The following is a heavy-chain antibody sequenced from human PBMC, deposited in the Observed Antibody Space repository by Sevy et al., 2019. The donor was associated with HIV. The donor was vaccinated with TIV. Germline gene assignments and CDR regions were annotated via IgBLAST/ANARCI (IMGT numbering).Heavy chain of an antibody. V-gene: IGHV3-53*01. CDR3: VRERAGIDH. J-gene: IGHJ4*02. D-gene: IGHD6-19*01. CDR1: GFTVTFNS. Sequence: GGSLRLSCAASGFTVTFNSMSRVRQAPGRGLVWVSVIYVGRNTYYADSVKGRFTIFRDSFKDTVDLQMDSLCPEDSGVYYCVRERAGIDHWGQGTLVTVSS. CDR2: IYVGRNT.